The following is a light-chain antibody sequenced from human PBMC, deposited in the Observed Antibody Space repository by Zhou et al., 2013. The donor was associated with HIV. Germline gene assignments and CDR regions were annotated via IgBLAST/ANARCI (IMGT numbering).Light chain of an antibody. J-gene: IGKJ2*01. Sequence: EIVLTQSPGTLSLSPGERVTLSCRASQNVANNYLAWYQQKPGQAPRLLIYGASSRATGIPDRFSGSGSGTDFTLTISRLEPEDFAVYYCQQYGSSPQTFGQGTKLEIK. V-gene: IGKV3-20*01. CDR1: QNVANNY. CDR2: GAS. CDR3: QQYGSSPQT.